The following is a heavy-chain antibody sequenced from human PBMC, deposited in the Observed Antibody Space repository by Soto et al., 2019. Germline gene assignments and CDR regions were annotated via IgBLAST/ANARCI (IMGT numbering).Heavy chain of an antibody. Sequence: QVQLVESGGGVVQPGRSLRLSCAASGFNFSAYGMHWVRQAPGTGLELVALLSLDASKKYYADSVKGRFPISRDTSRNTLYLQMNSPRVEDTAVYYCRVGVADWGQGTRVTVSS. J-gene: IGHJ4*02. V-gene: IGHV3-30*03. CDR3: RVGVAD. D-gene: IGHD1-26*01. CDR2: LSLDASKK. CDR1: GFNFSAYG.